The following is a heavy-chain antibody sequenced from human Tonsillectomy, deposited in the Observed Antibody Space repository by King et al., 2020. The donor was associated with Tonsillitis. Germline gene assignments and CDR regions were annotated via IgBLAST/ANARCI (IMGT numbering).Heavy chain of an antibody. CDR3: ASGGIAAERDAFDI. CDR2: INHSGST. V-gene: IGHV4-34*01. J-gene: IGHJ3*02. CDR1: GGTFSGYY. D-gene: IGHD6-13*01. Sequence: VQLPQWGAGLLKPSETLSLTCAVYGGTFSGYYWSWIRQPPGKGLEWIGEINHSGSTNYNPSLKSRVTVSVDTSKNQFSLKLSSVTAADTAVYYCASGGIAAERDAFDIWGQGTMVTVSS.